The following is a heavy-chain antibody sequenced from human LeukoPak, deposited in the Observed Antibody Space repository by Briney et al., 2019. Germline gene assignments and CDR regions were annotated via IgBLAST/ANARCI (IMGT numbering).Heavy chain of an antibody. V-gene: IGHV3-53*05. J-gene: IGHJ5*02. Sequence: GGSLRLSCAASGFTVSSDYMSWVRQAPGKGLEWVSVIYSGGSTYYADSVKGRFTISRDKSKNTVYLQMNSLRFEDTAMYYCARNWYDPWGQGTLVTVSS. CDR2: IYSGGST. CDR3: ARNWYDP. CDR1: GFTVSSDY.